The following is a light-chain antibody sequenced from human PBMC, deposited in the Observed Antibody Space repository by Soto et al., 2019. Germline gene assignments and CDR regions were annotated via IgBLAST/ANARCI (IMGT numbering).Light chain of an antibody. Sequence: QPVLTQSPSASASLGASVKLTCTRSSGHSSYAIAWHQKQPGKGPRYLMDLNNDGSHTKGDGIPDRFSGSSSGADRYLIISSLQYEDEADYYCQTWGTGFQVFGGGTKLTVL. J-gene: IGLJ2*01. CDR1: SGHSSYA. V-gene: IGLV4-69*01. CDR2: LNNDGSH. CDR3: QTWGTGFQV.